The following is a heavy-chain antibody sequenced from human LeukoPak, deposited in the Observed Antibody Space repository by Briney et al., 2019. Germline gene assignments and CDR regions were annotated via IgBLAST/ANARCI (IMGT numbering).Heavy chain of an antibody. J-gene: IGHJ4*02. CDR1: GLTFSSYS. CDR2: ISSSSSYI. D-gene: IGHD3-22*01. Sequence: GGSLRLSCAASGLTFSSYSMNWVRQAPGKGLEWVSSISSSSSYIYYADSVKGRFTISRDNAKNSLYLQMNSLRAEDTAVYYCARAPPITMIVVAPPFFDYWGQGTLVTVSS. CDR3: ARAPPITMIVVAPPFFDY. V-gene: IGHV3-21*01.